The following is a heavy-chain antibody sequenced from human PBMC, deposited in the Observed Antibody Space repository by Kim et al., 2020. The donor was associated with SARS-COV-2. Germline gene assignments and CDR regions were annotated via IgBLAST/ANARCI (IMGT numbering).Heavy chain of an antibody. CDR3: ARDRPEHYYYYGMDV. Sequence: SETLSLTCAVYGGSFSGYYWSWIRQPPGKGLEWIGEINHSGSTNYNPSLKSRVTISVDTSKNQFSLKLSSVTAADTAVYYCARDRPEHYYYYGMDVWGQG. CDR1: GGSFSGYY. CDR2: INHSGST. J-gene: IGHJ6*02. V-gene: IGHV4-34*01. D-gene: IGHD1-1*01.